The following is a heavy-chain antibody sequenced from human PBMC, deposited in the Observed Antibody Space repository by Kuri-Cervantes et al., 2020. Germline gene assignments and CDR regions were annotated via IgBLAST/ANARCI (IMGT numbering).Heavy chain of an antibody. J-gene: IGHJ3*02. CDR3: ARLITIFGGDAFDI. CDR2: ISAYNGNT. CDR1: GYTFTSYV. Sequence: ASVQVSCKASGYTFTSYVISWVRQAPGQGLEWMGWISAYNGNTNYAQKLQGRVTMTTDTSTSTAYMELRSLRSDDTAVYYCARLITIFGGDAFDIWGQGTMVTVSS. D-gene: IGHD3-3*01. V-gene: IGHV1-18*01.